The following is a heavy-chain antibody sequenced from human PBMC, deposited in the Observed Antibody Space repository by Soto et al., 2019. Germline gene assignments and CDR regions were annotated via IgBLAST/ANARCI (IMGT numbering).Heavy chain of an antibody. J-gene: IGHJ5*02. CDR2: IKSKSDGGTT. CDR1: GFTFSDAW. Sequence: GGSLRLSCAASGFTFSDAWMSWVRQAPGKGLDWVGRIKSKSDGGTTEYAAPVRGRFTISRDDSKNTLYLQMNSLKTEDTAVYYCTTDLWRIAVVVGSTGYFNPWGQGTRVTVSS. D-gene: IGHD2-15*01. CDR3: TTDLWRIAVVVGSTGYFNP. V-gene: IGHV3-15*01.